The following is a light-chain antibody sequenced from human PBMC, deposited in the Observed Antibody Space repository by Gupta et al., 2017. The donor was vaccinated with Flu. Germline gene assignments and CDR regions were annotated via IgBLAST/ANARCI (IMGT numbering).Light chain of an antibody. V-gene: IGKV3-20*01. Sequence: ERATLSCRASQSVNIIYLAWFQQKPGQAPRLLIYGASSRATGVPDRFSASGSGTDFTLTISRLEPEDFAVYYCQQFDSSPLTFGGGTKVEIK. CDR1: QSVNIIY. CDR3: QQFDSSPLT. CDR2: GAS. J-gene: IGKJ4*01.